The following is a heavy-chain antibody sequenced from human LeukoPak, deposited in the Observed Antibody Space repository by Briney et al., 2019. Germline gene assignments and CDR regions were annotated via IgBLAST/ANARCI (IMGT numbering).Heavy chain of an antibody. J-gene: IGHJ4*02. CDR2: ISSRSTTT. Sequence: GGSLGLSCAAFGFTFSSYSMNWVRQAPGKGLEWVSYISSRSTTTYYADSVKGRFAISRDNDKNSLYPQMNSLRDEDTAVYYCASPLDYSSPRYWGQGTLVTVSS. CDR3: ASPLDYSSPRY. V-gene: IGHV3-48*02. CDR1: GFTFSSYS. D-gene: IGHD6-19*01.